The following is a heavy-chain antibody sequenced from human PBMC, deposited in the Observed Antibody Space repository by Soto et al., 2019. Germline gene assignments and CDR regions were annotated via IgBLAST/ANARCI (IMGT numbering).Heavy chain of an antibody. CDR2: INAGNGNT. D-gene: IGHD6-13*01. CDR1: GYTFTSYA. V-gene: IGHV1-3*01. Sequence: QVQLVQSGAEVKKPGASVKVSCKASGYTFTSYAMHWVRQAPGQRLEGMGWINAGNGNTKYSQKFQGRVTITRDTSSSTAYMELSSLRSEDTAVYYCARDPSSGWYPDGFDPWGQGTLFTVSS. J-gene: IGHJ5*02. CDR3: ARDPSSGWYPDGFDP.